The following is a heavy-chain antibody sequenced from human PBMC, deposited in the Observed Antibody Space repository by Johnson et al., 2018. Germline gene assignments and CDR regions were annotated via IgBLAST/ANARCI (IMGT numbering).Heavy chain of an antibody. CDR1: GFTFDDYA. Sequence: VQLVQSGGGLVQPGGSLRLPCAASGFTFDDYAMHWVRQAPGKGLEWVSGISWNSGSIGYADSVKGRFTISRDNAKNSLYLQMNSRKAEDTALYYCEKAIAGGLHAFDIWGQGTMVTVSS. V-gene: IGHV3-9*01. J-gene: IGHJ3*02. D-gene: IGHD2-21*02. CDR3: EKAIAGGLHAFDI. CDR2: ISWNSGSI.